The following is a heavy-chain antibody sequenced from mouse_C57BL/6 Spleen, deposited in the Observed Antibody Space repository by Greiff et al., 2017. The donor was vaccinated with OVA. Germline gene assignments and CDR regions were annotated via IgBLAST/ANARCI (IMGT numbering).Heavy chain of an antibody. CDR2: ISSGGDYI. V-gene: IGHV5-9-1*02. CDR1: GFTFSSYA. Sequence: EVMLVESGEGLVKPGGSLKLSCAASGFTFSSYAMSWVRQTPEKRLEWVAYISSGGDYIYYADTVKGRFTISRDNARNTQYLQMSSLKSEDTAMYYCTRDHYYGTFDYWGQGTTLTVSS. J-gene: IGHJ2*01. D-gene: IGHD1-1*01. CDR3: TRDHYYGTFDY.